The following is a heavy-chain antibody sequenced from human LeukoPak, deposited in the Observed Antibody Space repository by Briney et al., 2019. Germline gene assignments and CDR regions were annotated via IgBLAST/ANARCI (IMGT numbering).Heavy chain of an antibody. J-gene: IGHJ4*02. D-gene: IGHD2-2*01. CDR2: ISGSGGST. CDR3: AKDWGVVPENYFDY. V-gene: IGHV3-23*01. Sequence: GGSLRLSCAAYGFTFSIYAMSWVRQAPGKGLEWVSAISGSGGSTYYADSVKGRFTISRDNSKNTLYLQMNSLRAEDTAVYYCAKDWGVVPENYFDYWGQGTLVTVSS. CDR1: GFTFSIYA.